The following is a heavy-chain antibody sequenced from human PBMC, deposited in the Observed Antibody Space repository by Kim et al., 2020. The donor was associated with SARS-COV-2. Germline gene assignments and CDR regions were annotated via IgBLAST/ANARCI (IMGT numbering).Heavy chain of an antibody. V-gene: IGHV4-59*09. CDR3: AGGMRVYSSSRWFDP. J-gene: IGHJ5*02. D-gene: IGHD6-6*01. Sequence: PSRKSRVTISVDTSKNQFSLRLSSVTAADTAVYYCAGGMRVYSSSRWFDPWGQGTLVTVSS.